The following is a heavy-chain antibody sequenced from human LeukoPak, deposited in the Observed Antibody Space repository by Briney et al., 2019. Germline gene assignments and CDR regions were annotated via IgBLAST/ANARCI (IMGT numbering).Heavy chain of an antibody. Sequence: GESLKISCKGSGYSFTSYWIGCVRQMPGKGLEWMGIIYPGDSDTRYSPSFQGQVTISADKSTSTAYLQWSSLKASDTAMYYCARQVDDYYGSGSIDYWGQGTLVTVSS. CDR1: GYSFTSYW. CDR2: IYPGDSDT. V-gene: IGHV5-51*01. CDR3: ARQVDDYYGSGSIDY. D-gene: IGHD3-10*01. J-gene: IGHJ4*02.